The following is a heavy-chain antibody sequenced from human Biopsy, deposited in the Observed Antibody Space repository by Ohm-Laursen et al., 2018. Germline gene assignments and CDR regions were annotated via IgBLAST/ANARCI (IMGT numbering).Heavy chain of an antibody. CDR1: GGSVSSSNYY. Sequence: SETLSLTCSVSGGSVSSSNYYWNWIRQTPGKGLEWIGFIYNTERTNYNPSLKSRVTISVDTAKKQFSLSLRSVTAADTAVYYCARVPLPGIGAAYQGRFLYGMDVWGQGTTVSVSS. V-gene: IGHV4-61*01. CDR2: IYNTERT. D-gene: IGHD6-13*01. J-gene: IGHJ6*02. CDR3: ARVPLPGIGAAYQGRFLYGMDV.